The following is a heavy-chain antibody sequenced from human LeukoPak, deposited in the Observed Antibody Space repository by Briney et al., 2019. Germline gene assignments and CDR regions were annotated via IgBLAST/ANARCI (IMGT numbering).Heavy chain of an antibody. J-gene: IGHJ5*02. V-gene: IGHV4-39*01. CDR3: VRHDSWNNDNWFDP. CDR1: GGSISSTSYY. CDR2: IHFSGST. D-gene: IGHD1/OR15-1a*01. Sequence: PETLSLTCTVSGGSISSTSYYWGWIRQPPGKGLEWVATIHFSGSTYYNPSLKSRVTISVDTSKNQFSLKLTSVTAADTAVYYCVRHDSWNNDNWFDPWGQGTLVTVSS.